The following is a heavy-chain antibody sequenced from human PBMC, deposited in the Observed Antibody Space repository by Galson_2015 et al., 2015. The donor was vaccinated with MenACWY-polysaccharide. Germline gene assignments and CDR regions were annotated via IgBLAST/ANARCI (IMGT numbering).Heavy chain of an antibody. V-gene: IGHV4-59*08. D-gene: IGHD6-19*01. J-gene: IGHJ4*02. CDR3: ARQLAVAGSYYFDY. CDR2: IYYSGST. CDR1: GGSISSYY. Sequence: SETLSLTCTVSGGSISSYYWSWIRQPPGKGLEWIGYIYYSGSTNYNPSLKSRVTISVDTSKNQFSLKLSSVTAADTAMYYCARQLAVAGSYYFDYWDQGTLVTVSS.